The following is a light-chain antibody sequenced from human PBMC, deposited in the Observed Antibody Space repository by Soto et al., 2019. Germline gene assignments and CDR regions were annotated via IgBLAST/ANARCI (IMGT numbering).Light chain of an antibody. J-gene: IGKJ1*01. V-gene: IGKV1-6*01. Sequence: AIQMTQSPSSLSASVGDRVTITCRASQGIRSDLGWYQQKPGKAPKFLIYAASSLQSGVPSRFSGSGSGTDFTLTISSLQPEDFATYYCLQNYIYPWTFGQGTKVEIK. CDR2: AAS. CDR3: LQNYIYPWT. CDR1: QGIRSD.